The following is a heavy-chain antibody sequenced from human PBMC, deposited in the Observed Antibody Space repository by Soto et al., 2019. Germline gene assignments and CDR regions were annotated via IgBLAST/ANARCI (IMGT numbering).Heavy chain of an antibody. V-gene: IGHV3-23*01. CDR1: GFTFSSYA. D-gene: IGHD6-13*01. CDR3: AKTRSSWYNLAY. CDR2: ISRSGGTT. Sequence: PGGSLRLSCAASGFTFSSYAMSWVRQAPGKGLEWVSTISRSGGTTYYADSVKGRFTISRDNSENTLYLQMNGLRAEDTAVYYCAKTRSSWYNLAYWGKGTPVTVSS. J-gene: IGHJ4*02.